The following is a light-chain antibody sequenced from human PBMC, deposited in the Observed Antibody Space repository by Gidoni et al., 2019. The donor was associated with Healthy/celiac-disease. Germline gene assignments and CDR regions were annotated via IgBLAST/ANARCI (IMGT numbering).Light chain of an antibody. J-gene: IGKJ1*01. V-gene: IGKV1-39*01. CDR3: QQSYSTPWT. CDR2: AAS. Sequence: IQMTQSPSSLSASVGDRATITCRASQSISSYLNWYQQKPGKAPKLLIYAASNLQSGVPSRFSGSGSGTDFTLTISSLQPEDFATYYCQQSYSTPWTFGQGTKVEIK. CDR1: QSISSY.